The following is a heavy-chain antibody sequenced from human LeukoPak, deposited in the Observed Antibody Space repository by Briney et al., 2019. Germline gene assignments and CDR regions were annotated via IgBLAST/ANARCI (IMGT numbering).Heavy chain of an antibody. V-gene: IGHV1-2*06. D-gene: IGHD6-13*01. Sequence: GASVKVSCKASGYTFTGYYMHWVRQAPGQGLEWMGRINPNSGGTNYAQKLQGRVTMTTDTSTSTAYMELRSLRSDDTAVYYCARNQYSSSWYYYYYYGMDVWGQGTTVTVSS. J-gene: IGHJ6*02. CDR1: GYTFTGYY. CDR3: ARNQYSSSWYYYYYYGMDV. CDR2: INPNSGGT.